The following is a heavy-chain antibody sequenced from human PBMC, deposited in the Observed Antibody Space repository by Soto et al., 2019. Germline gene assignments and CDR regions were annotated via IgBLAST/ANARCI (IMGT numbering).Heavy chain of an antibody. V-gene: IGHV4-59*01. CDR1: GGSISGYY. CDR3: TGGISQIGCGRDCGMDV. D-gene: IGHD6-13*01. CDR2: IYYSGST. Sequence: PSETLSLTCTVSGGSISGYYWSWIRQPPGKGLEWIGYIYYSGSTNYNPSLKSRVTISIDTSKNQFSLKLGSVTAADTAVYYCTGGISQIGCGRDCGMDVWGQGTTVTVSS. J-gene: IGHJ6*02.